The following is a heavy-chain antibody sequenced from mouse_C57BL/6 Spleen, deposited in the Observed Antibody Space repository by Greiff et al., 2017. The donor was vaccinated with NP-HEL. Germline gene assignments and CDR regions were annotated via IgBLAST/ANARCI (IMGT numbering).Heavy chain of an antibody. CDR2: IYPGDGDT. CDR3: ARKDYGAWFAY. Sequence: QVQLQQSGPELVKPGASVKISCKASGYAFSSSWMNWVKQRPGKGLEWIGRIYPGDGDTNYNGKFKGKATLTADKSSSTAYMQLSSLTSEDSAVYFCARKDYGAWFAYWGQGTLVTVSA. J-gene: IGHJ3*01. D-gene: IGHD1-2*01. V-gene: IGHV1-82*01. CDR1: GYAFSSSW.